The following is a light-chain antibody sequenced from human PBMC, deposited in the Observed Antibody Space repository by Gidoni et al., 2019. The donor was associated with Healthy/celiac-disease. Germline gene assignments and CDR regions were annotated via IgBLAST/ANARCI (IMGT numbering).Light chain of an antibody. CDR3: SSYTSSSTLVV. CDR1: SSDVGGYNY. J-gene: IGLJ2*01. V-gene: IGLV2-14*01. Sequence: LTQPASVSGSPGQSITISCTGTSSDVGGYNYVSWYQQHPGKAPKLMIYDVSNRPSGFSNRFSGSKSGNTASLTISGLQAEDEADYYCSSYTSSSTLVVFGGGTKLTVL. CDR2: DVS.